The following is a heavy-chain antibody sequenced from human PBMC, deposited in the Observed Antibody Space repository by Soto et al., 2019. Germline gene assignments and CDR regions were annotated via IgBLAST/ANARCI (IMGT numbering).Heavy chain of an antibody. CDR1: GFTFSSYG. J-gene: IGHJ6*02. V-gene: IGHV3-30*18. Sequence: PGGSLRLSCAASGFTFSSYGMHWVRQAPGKGLEWVAVISYDGSNKYYADSVKGRFTISRDNSKNTLYLQMNSLRAEDTAVYYCAKKGYGMDVWGQGTTVTVSS. CDR2: ISYDGSNK. CDR3: AKKGYGMDV.